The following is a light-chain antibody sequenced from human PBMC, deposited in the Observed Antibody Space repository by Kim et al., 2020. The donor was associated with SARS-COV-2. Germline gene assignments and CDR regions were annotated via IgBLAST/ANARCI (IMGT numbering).Light chain of an antibody. V-gene: IGLV3-21*04. CDR1: NIGSKS. Sequence: SYELTLPPSVSVAPGKTARITCGGNNIGSKSVHWYQQKPGQAPVLVIYYDSDRPSGIPERFSGSNSGNTATLTISRVEAGDEADYYCQVWDSSSDQGVFGTGTKVTVL. CDR3: QVWDSSSDQGV. CDR2: YDS. J-gene: IGLJ1*01.